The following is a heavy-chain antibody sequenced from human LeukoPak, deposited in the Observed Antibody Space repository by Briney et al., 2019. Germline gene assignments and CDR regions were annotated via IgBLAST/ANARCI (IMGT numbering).Heavy chain of an antibody. CDR1: GGTFSSYA. V-gene: IGHV1-69*04. CDR2: IIPILGIA. D-gene: IGHD2-2*01. CDR3: AASSPTFNVDTAMLL. J-gene: IGHJ1*01. Sequence: SVKVSCKASGGTFSSYAISWVRQAPGQGLEWMGRIIPILGIANYAQKFQGRVTITADKSTSTAYMELSSLRSEDTAVYFCAASSPTFNVDTAMLLWGQGTLVTVSS.